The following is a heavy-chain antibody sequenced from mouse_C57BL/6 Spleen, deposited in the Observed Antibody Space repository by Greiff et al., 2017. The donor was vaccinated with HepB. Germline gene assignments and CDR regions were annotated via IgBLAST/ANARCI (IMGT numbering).Heavy chain of an antibody. Sequence: DVKLQESGPGMVKPSQSLSLTCTVTGYSITSGYDWHWIRHFPGNKLEWMGYISYSGSTNYNPSLKSRISITHDKSKNHFFLKLNSVTTEDTATYYCARDGSSRYAMDYWGQGTSVTVSS. D-gene: IGHD1-1*01. CDR2: ISYSGST. CDR3: ARDGSSRYAMDY. V-gene: IGHV3-1*01. J-gene: IGHJ4*01. CDR1: GYSITSGYD.